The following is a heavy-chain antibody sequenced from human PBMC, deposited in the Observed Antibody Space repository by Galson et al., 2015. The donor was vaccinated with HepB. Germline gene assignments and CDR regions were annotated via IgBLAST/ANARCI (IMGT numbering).Heavy chain of an antibody. J-gene: IGHJ6*02. CDR3: AADVNAYYYGMDV. CDR2: IVVGSGNT. V-gene: IGHV1-58*01. Sequence: SVKVSCKASGFTFTSSAVQWVRQARGQRLEWIGWIVVGSGNTNYAQKFQERVTITRDMSTSTAYMELSSLRSEDTAVYYCAADVNAYYYGMDVWGQGTTVTVSS. CDR1: GFTFTSSA.